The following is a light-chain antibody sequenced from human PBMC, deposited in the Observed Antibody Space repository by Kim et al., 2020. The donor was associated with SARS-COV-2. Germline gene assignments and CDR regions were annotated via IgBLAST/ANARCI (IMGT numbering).Light chain of an antibody. CDR3: QQSYSDPYT. CDR2: AAS. J-gene: IGKJ4*02. CDR1: QSISKL. Sequence: ASVGDRVTITGRASQSISKLLNWYQQKPGKAPKLLIYAASSLQSGVPSRFSGSGSGTDFTLTISSLQPADFATYYCQQSYSDPYTFGGGTKVEIK. V-gene: IGKV1-39*01.